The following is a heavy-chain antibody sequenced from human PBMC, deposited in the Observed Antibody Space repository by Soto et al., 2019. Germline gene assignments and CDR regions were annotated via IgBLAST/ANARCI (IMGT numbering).Heavy chain of an antibody. Sequence: TLSLTCTVSGGSISSGDYYWSWIRQPPGKGLEWIGYIYYSGSTYYNPSLKSRVTISVDTSKNQFSLKLSSVTAADTAVYYCVWTVRRWRYFFDFWGPGTLVTVSS. V-gene: IGHV4-30-4*01. CDR2: IYYSGST. CDR3: VWTVRRWRYFFDF. D-gene: IGHD3-9*01. CDR1: GGSISSGDYY. J-gene: IGHJ4*02.